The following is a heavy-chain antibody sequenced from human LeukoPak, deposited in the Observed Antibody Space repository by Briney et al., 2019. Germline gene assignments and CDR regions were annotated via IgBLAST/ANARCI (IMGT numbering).Heavy chain of an antibody. CDR2: INWNGGRT. Sequence: GGSLRLSCAASGFTFDNYGLSWVRQAPGKGLEWVSGINWNGGRTGHADSVKGRFTISRDNAKNSLYLQMNSLRAEDTALYYCARDRYCSGGSCYVEGYFDYWGQGTLVTVSS. CDR1: GFTFDNYG. J-gene: IGHJ4*02. D-gene: IGHD2-15*01. V-gene: IGHV3-20*04. CDR3: ARDRYCSGGSCYVEGYFDY.